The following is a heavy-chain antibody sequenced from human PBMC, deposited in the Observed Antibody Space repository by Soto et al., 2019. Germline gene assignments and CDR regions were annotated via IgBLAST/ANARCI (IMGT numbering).Heavy chain of an antibody. CDR2: INPSGGSS. J-gene: IGHJ4*02. CDR1: GYTFTSYY. Sequence: ASVKVSCKASGYTFTSYYMHWVRQAPGQGLEWMGIINPSGGSSSYAQKFQGRVTMTRDTSTSTVYMELSSLRSEDTAVYYCARAGTIQLWPSNTDYWGQGTLVTVSS. V-gene: IGHV1-46*01. CDR3: ARAGTIQLWPSNTDY. D-gene: IGHD5-18*01.